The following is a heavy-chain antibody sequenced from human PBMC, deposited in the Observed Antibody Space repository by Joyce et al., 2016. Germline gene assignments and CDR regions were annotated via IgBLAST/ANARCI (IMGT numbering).Heavy chain of an antibody. CDR2: IIPFFGAA. V-gene: IGHV1-69*12. CDR3: ARGGTSSDHYFFYTLDV. J-gene: IGHJ6*02. D-gene: IGHD1-14*01. CDR1: GGDFSNYT. Sequence: QVLLVQSGAAVKRPGSSLRVSCKSSGGDFSNYTVNWVRQAPGQRLEWMGWIIPFFGAAKYAEYFQGRVTLTADQSTRTAYLELSSLTSADTAVYYCARGGTSSDHYFFYTLDVWGPGTTVIVSS.